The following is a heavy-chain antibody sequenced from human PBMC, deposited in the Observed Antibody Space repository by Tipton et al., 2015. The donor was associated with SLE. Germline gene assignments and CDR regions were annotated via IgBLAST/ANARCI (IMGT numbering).Heavy chain of an antibody. Sequence: SLRLSCAASGFTFSSYSMNWVRQVPGKGLEWVSSISSSSSYIYYADSVKGRFTISRDNAKNSLYLQMNSLRAEDTAVYYCARDRGVSYYYYGMDVWGQGTTVTVSS. CDR2: ISSSSSYI. J-gene: IGHJ6*02. CDR3: ARDRGVSYYYYGMDV. V-gene: IGHV3-21*03. CDR1: GFTFSSYS. D-gene: IGHD3-10*01.